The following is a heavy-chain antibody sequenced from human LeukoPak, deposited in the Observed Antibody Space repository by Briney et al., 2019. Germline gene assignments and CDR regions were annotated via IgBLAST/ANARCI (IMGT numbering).Heavy chain of an antibody. CDR1: GGSISSYY. CDR3: ARDLVWFGEGDWFDP. D-gene: IGHD3-10*01. Sequence: SETLSLTCTVSGGSISSYYWSWIRQPAGKGLEWIGRIYTSGSTNYNPSLKSRVTMSVDTSKNQFSLKLSSVTAAATAVYYCARDLVWFGEGDWFDPWGQGTLVTVSS. CDR2: IYTSGST. V-gene: IGHV4-4*07. J-gene: IGHJ5*02.